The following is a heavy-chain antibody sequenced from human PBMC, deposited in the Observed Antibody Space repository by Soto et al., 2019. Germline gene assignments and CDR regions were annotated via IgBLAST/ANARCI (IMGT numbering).Heavy chain of an antibody. CDR1: GDSISITSYY. CDR3: ASTKDETLYFDY. Sequence: QLQLQESGPGLVKPSETLSLTCTDSGDSISITSYYWGWVRQPPGKGLEWIGSIHYSGSTHYNPSLQSRVTISGDASKKQFSLKLRSVTAADTAVYYCASTKDETLYFDYWGQGTLVTVSS. D-gene: IGHD2-15*01. J-gene: IGHJ4*02. V-gene: IGHV4-39*01. CDR2: IHYSGST.